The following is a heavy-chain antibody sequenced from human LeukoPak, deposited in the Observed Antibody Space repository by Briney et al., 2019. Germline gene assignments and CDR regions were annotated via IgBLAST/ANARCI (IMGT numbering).Heavy chain of an antibody. CDR3: ASISDPRSHYYYYMDV. J-gene: IGHJ6*03. CDR1: GGSISSDNYY. D-gene: IGHD3-3*02. CDR2: IYYSGNS. Sequence: PSETLSLTCTVSGGSISSDNYYGVWIRQPPGEGLEWLGSIYYSGNSYYNPSLKSRVTISVDTSKNQFSLKLSSVTAADTAVYYCASISDPRSHYYYYMDVWGKGTTVTVSS. V-gene: IGHV4-39*01.